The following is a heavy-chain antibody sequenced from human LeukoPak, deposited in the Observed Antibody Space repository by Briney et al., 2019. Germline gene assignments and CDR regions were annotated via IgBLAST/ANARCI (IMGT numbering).Heavy chain of an antibody. J-gene: IGHJ4*02. Sequence: GGSLRLSCAASGFTFSSYGMHWVRQAPGKGLEWVAFIRYDGSNKYYADSVKGRFTISRDNSKNTLYLQMNSLRAEDTAVYYCAKDNYYYDSSGYYIDYWGQGTLVTVSS. D-gene: IGHD3-22*01. CDR3: AKDNYYYDSSGYYIDY. CDR1: GFTFSSYG. CDR2: IRYDGSNK. V-gene: IGHV3-30*02.